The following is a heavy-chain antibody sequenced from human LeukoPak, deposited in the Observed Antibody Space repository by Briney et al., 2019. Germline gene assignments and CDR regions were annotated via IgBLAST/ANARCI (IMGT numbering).Heavy chain of an antibody. D-gene: IGHD2-21*02. CDR3: ARDTTYCGSGCYSLTDY. V-gene: IGHV3-21*01. CDR2: ISSGSGSI. CDR1: GVTFSSFS. Sequence: GGSLRLSCAASGVTFSSFSMNWVRQAPGKWLEWVSSISSGSGSIYYADSLKGRFTISRDNARNSLYLQMGSLRAEDTAVYYCARDTTYCGSGCYSLTDYWGQGTLVSVSS. J-gene: IGHJ4*02.